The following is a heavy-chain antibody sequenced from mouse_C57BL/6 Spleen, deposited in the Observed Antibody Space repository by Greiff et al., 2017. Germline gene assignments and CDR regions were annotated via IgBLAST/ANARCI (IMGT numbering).Heavy chain of an antibody. CDR3: ASGDGYYRY. V-gene: IGHV1-69*01. J-gene: IGHJ3*01. D-gene: IGHD2-3*01. CDR1: GYTFTSYW. Sequence: QVQLKQPGAELVMPGASVKLSCKASGYTFTSYWMHWVKQRPGQGLEWIGEIDPSDSYTNYNQKFKGKSTLTVDKSSSTAYMQLSSLTSEDSAVYYCASGDGYYRYWGQGTLVTVSA. CDR2: IDPSDSYT.